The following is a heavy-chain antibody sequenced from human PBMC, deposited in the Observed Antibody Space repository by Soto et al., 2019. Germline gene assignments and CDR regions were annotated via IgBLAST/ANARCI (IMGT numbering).Heavy chain of an antibody. V-gene: IGHV4-59*01. D-gene: IGHD6-13*01. CDR1: GGSISSYY. J-gene: IGHJ6*02. CDR3: ASSNIAAAGFYYYGMDV. CDR2: IYYSGSP. Sequence: QVQLQESGPGLVKPSDTLSLTCTVSGGSISSYYWSWIRQPPGKGLEWIGYIYYSGSPNYNPSLKRRVTISVDTSKNQFSLTLSSVTAADTAVYYCASSNIAAAGFYYYGMDVWGRGTTVTVSS.